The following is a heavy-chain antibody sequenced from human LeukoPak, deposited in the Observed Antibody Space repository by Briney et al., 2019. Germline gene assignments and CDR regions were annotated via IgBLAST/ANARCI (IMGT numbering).Heavy chain of an antibody. V-gene: IGHV4-39*07. J-gene: IGHJ4*02. CDR3: AREGWNYI. D-gene: IGHD1-7*01. CDR2: IYYSGST. Sequence: PSETLSLTCTVSGGSISSSSYYWGWIRQPPGKGLEWIGSIYYSGSTYYNSSLKSRVTISVDTSKDQFSLKLSSVTAADTAVYYCAREGWNYIWGQGTLVTVSS. CDR1: GGSISSSSYY.